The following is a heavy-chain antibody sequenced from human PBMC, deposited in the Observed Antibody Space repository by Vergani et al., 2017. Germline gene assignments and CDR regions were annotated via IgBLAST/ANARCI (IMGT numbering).Heavy chain of an antibody. J-gene: IGHJ6*02. V-gene: IGHV3-48*01. CDR1: GFTFSRYS. D-gene: IGHD3-10*01. CDR3: ARKPYGSGHGMDV. CDR2: ISSSSSTI. Sequence: EVQLVESGGGLVQPGGSLRLSCAASGFTFSRYSMNWVRQAPGKGLEWVSYISSSSSTIYNADSVKGRFTISRDNAKNSLYLQMNSLRAEDTAVYYCARKPYGSGHGMDVWGQGTTVTVSS.